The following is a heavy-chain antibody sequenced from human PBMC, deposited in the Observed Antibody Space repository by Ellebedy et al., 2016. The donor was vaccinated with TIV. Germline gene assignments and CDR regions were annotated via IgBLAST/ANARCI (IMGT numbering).Heavy chain of an antibody. CDR3: ARGTSRNYDILTGYYTPYYYGMDV. J-gene: IGHJ6*02. CDR1: GFTFSNYS. D-gene: IGHD3-9*01. CDR2: ISSSSSYI. V-gene: IGHV3-21*01. Sequence: GGSLRLSXAASGFTFSNYSMNWVRQAPGKGLEWVSSISSSSSYIYYADSVKGRFIISRDNAKNSLYLQMNSLRAEDTAGYYCARGTSRNYDILTGYYTPYYYGMDVWGQGTTVTVSS.